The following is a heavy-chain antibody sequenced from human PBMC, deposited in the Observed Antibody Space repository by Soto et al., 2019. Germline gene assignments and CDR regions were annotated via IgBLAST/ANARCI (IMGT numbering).Heavy chain of an antibody. CDR2: ISSSSTI. D-gene: IGHD4-17*01. J-gene: IGHJ4*02. CDR3: ARDGDLFDY. CDR1: GFTFSSYS. V-gene: IGHV3-48*01. Sequence: EVQLVESGGGLVQPGGSLRLSCAASGFTFSSYSMNWVRQAPGKGLEWVSYISSSSTIYYADSVKGRFTISRDNAKNSLYLQMNSLRAEDTAVYYCARDGDLFDYWGQGTLVTVSS.